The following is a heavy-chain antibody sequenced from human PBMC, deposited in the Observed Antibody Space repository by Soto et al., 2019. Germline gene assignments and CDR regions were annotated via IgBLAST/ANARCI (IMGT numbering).Heavy chain of an antibody. J-gene: IGHJ4*02. V-gene: IGHV4-39*01. D-gene: IGHD1-1*01. Sequence: SETLFLTCNVSGGSISSSDDYLAWIRQPPGRGLEWIGNIYHSGATYYNPSLKSRVTISGDTSKNQFYLTLSSVTAADTAVYYCARQTIIYRKQHFDYWGQGAQITVPQ. CDR3: ARQTIIYRKQHFDY. CDR2: IYHSGAT. CDR1: GGSISSSDDY.